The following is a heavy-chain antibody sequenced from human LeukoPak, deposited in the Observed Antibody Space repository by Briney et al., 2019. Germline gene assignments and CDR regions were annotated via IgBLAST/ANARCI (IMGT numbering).Heavy chain of an antibody. Sequence: SETLSLTCTVSGGSISGSYWNWVRQPAEKGLEWIGRIYTSGSTNYNPSLKSRVTMSVDTSTNQFSLKLTSVTAADTAVYYCARVSMDSTGYYWGQGTLVTVSS. V-gene: IGHV4-4*07. J-gene: IGHJ4*02. D-gene: IGHD3-22*01. CDR2: IYTSGST. CDR3: ARVSMDSTGYY. CDR1: GGSISGSY.